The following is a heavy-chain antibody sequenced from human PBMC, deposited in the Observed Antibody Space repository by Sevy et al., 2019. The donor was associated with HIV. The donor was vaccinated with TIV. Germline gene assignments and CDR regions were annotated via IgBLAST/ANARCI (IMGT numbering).Heavy chain of an antibody. CDR2: INPNSGGT. D-gene: IGHD3-3*01. V-gene: IGHV1-2*02. CDR3: ARGGITIFGVVSPPYGMDV. J-gene: IGHJ6*02. CDR1: GYTFTGYY. Sequence: ASVKVSCKASGYTFTGYYMHWVRQAPGQWLEWMGWINPNSGGTNYAQKFQGRVTMTRDTSISTAYMELSRLGSDDTAVYYCARGGITIFGVVSPPYGMDVWGQGTTVTVSS.